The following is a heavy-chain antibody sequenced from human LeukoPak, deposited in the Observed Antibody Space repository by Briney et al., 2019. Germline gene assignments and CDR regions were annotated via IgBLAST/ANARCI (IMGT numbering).Heavy chain of an antibody. D-gene: IGHD6-19*01. CDR3: AKEGSGWYKKIYDY. CDR1: GFTFSSYA. CDR2: ISGSGGST. Sequence: SGGSLRLSCAASGFTFSSYAMSWVHQAPGKGLEWVSAISGSGGSTYYADSVKGRFTISRDNSKNTLYLQMNSLRAEDTAVYYCAKEGSGWYKKIYDYWGQGTLVTVSS. V-gene: IGHV3-23*01. J-gene: IGHJ4*02.